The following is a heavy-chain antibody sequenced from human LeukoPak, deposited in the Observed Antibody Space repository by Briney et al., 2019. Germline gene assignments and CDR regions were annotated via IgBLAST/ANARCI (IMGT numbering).Heavy chain of an antibody. CDR1: GFTFSSYG. J-gene: IGHJ4*02. CDR3: AREADYYGSGSYLYRYYFDS. CDR2: IRYDGSNK. Sequence: GGSLRLSCAASGFTFSSYGMHWVRQAPGKGLEWVAFIRYDGSNKYYADSVKGRFTISRDNAKNSLYLQMNSLRAEDTAVYYCAREADYYGSGSYLYRYYFDSWGQGTLVTVSS. D-gene: IGHD3-10*01. V-gene: IGHV3-30*02.